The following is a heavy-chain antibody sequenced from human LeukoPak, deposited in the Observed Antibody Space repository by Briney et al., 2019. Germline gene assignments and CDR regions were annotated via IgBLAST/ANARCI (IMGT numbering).Heavy chain of an antibody. V-gene: IGHV4-38-2*02. Sequence: SETLSLTCTVSGYSISSGYYWGWIRQPPGKGLEWIGSIYHSGSTYYNPSLKSRVTISVDTSKNQFSLSVTSVTAADTAVYYCARDVGARLPGYWGQGTLVTVSS. J-gene: IGHJ1*01. CDR1: GYSISSGYY. D-gene: IGHD6-6*01. CDR2: IYHSGST. CDR3: ARDVGARLPGY.